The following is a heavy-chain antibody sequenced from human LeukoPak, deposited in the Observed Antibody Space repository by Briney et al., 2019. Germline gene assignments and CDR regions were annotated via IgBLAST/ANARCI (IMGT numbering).Heavy chain of an antibody. V-gene: IGHV3-30*01. J-gene: IGHJ4*02. CDR3: ARDSTHYDSSGYCFLDY. CDR1: GFTFSSYA. CDR2: VSSDGSNK. Sequence: GGTLRLSCAASGFTFSSYAMHWVRQAPGKGLEWVAVVSSDGSNKYYADSVKGRFTLSRDNSKHTLYLQMNSLRAEDTAVYYCARDSTHYDSSGYCFLDYWGQGTLVTVSS. D-gene: IGHD3-22*01.